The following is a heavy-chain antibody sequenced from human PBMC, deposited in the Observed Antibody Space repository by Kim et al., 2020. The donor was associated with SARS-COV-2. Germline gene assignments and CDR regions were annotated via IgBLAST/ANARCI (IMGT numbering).Heavy chain of an antibody. J-gene: IGHJ6*02. CDR3: AKDYLWFGGGNYYYGMDV. V-gene: IGHV3-43*02. CDR1: GFTFDDYA. D-gene: IGHD3-10*01. Sequence: GGSPRLSCAASGFTFDDYAMHWVRQAPGKGLEWVSLISGDGGSTYYADSVKGRFTISRDNSKNSLYLQMNSLRTEDTALYYCAKDYLWFGGGNYYYGMDVWGQGTTVTVSS. CDR2: ISGDGGST.